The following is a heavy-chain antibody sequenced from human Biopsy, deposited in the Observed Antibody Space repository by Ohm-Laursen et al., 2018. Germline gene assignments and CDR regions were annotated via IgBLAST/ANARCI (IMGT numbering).Heavy chain of an antibody. J-gene: IGHJ4*02. Sequence: GASVKVSCKASGYTFTTYYLHWVRQAPGQGLEWMGRINPNNDNTVYAQRFQDRVTMTKDTSTSTVYMDLNSLTFDDSAVYYCARGPRGLVAITATAYYFDLWGQGSLVTVSS. V-gene: IGHV1-46*01. CDR2: INPNNDNT. D-gene: IGHD3-22*01. CDR1: GYTFTTYY. CDR3: ARGPRGLVAITATAYYFDL.